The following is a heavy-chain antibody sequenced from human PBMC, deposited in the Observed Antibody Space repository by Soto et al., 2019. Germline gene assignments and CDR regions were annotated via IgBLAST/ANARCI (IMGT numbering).Heavy chain of an antibody. CDR2: IYYSGST. CDR1: GGSISSYY. J-gene: IGHJ4*02. Sequence: SETLSLTCTVSGGSISSYYWSWIRQPPGKGLEWIGYIYYSGSTNYNPSLKSRVTISVDTSKNQFSLKLSSVTAADTGVYFCTADLPTFIPQVDSWGQGTVVTVSS. V-gene: IGHV4-59*08. D-gene: IGHD6-13*01. CDR3: TADLPTFIPQVDS.